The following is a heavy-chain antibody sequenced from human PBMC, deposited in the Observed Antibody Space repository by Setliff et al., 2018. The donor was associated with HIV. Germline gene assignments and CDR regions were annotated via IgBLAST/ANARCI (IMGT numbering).Heavy chain of an antibody. CDR1: GGSISSSNYY. CDR3: ARGRSRWTYYNYYYMDV. V-gene: IGHV4-39*07. CDR2: IYHSGST. Sequence: SETLSLTCTVSGGSISSSNYYWGWIRQPPGKGLEWIGSIYHSGSTYYNPSLKSRVTISVDTSKNQFSLKLSSVTAADTAVYYCARGRSRWTYYNYYYMDVWGKGTTVTVSS. D-gene: IGHD6-13*01. J-gene: IGHJ6*03.